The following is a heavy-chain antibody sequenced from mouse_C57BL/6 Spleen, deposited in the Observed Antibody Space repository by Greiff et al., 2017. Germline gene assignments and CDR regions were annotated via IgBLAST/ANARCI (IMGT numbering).Heavy chain of an antibody. CDR2: MSSGSSTI. Sequence: EVHLVASGGGLVKPVGSLKLSCAASGFTFSDYVIHWVRQAPEKGLEWVAYMSSGSSTIYYADTVKGRFTITRDNAKNTLFLQMTSLRSEDTAMYYCARRYGNYGAMNYWGQGTSGTVSS. V-gene: IGHV5-17*01. CDR3: ARRYGNYGAMNY. J-gene: IGHJ4*01. D-gene: IGHD2-10*02. CDR1: GFTFSDYV.